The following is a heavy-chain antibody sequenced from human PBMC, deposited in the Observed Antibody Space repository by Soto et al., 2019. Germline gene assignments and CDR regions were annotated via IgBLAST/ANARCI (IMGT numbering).Heavy chain of an antibody. CDR1: GGSISSYY. CDR2: INHSGST. V-gene: IGHV4-59*08. J-gene: IGHJ5*02. CDR3: ARYSGWYSNWFEP. D-gene: IGHD6-19*01. Sequence: SETLSLTCTVSGGSISSYYWSWIRQPPGKGLEWIGEINHSGSTNYNPSLKSRVTISVDTSKNQFSLKLSSVTAADTAVYYCARYSGWYSNWFEPWGQGTLVTVSS.